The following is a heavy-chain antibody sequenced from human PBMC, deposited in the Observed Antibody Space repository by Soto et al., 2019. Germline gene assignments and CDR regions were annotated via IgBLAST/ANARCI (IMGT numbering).Heavy chain of an antibody. CDR3: AREMRFCTNGVCHSYGMDV. D-gene: IGHD2-8*01. V-gene: IGHV4-30-4*01. CDR1: GASISTGDYY. J-gene: IGHJ6*02. CDR2: SHNSGST. Sequence: SETLSLTCTVSGASISTGDYYWSWIRQPPGKGLEWIGYSHNSGSTYYNPSLRGRVTISLDTSKNQFSLKLNSVTATDTAVYFCAREMRFCTNGVCHSYGMDVWGQGTTVTVSS.